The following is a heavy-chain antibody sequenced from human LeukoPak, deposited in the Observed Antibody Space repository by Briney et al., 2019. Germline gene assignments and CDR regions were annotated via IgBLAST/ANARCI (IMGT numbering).Heavy chain of an antibody. CDR1: GSTFTSYD. CDR3: ARGGGSIWFV. V-gene: IGHV1-8*01. J-gene: IGHJ4*02. D-gene: IGHD3-3*02. CDR2: MNPNSGNT. Sequence: ASVKVSCKASGSTFTSYDINWVRQATGQGLEWMGWMNPNSGNTGYAQKFQGGGTTIRNTSISTAYLELSSLRSEDTAVYYYARGGGSIWFVWGEGTLVTVSS.